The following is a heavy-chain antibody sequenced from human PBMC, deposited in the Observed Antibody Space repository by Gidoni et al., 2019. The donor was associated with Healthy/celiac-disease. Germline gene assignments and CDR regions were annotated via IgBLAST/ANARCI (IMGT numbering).Heavy chain of an antibody. J-gene: IGHJ6*03. CDR2: IYYSGST. D-gene: IGHD6-19*01. CDR3: ARLLYSSGWYDYYYMDV. CDR1: GGSISSSSYY. V-gene: IGHV4-39*01. Sequence: QLQLQESGPGLVKPSETLSLTCTVSGGSISSSSYYWGWIRQPPGKGLEWIGSIYYSGSTYYNPSLKSRVTISVDTSKNQFSLKLSSVTAADTAVYYCARLLYSSGWYDYYYMDVWGKGTTVTVSS.